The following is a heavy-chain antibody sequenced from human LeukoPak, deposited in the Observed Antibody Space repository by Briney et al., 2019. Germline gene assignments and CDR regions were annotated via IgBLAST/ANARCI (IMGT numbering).Heavy chain of an antibody. V-gene: IGHV5-51*01. Sequence: PGGSLKISCKGSGYTFTTYWIAWVRQMPGKGLEWMGIIYPGDSDTRYSPSFQGQVTISADKSISTAYLQWSSLKASDAAMYYCTRHVGVGATSNFDYWGQGTLVTVSS. J-gene: IGHJ4*02. D-gene: IGHD1-26*01. CDR3: TRHVGVGATSNFDY. CDR2: IYPGDSDT. CDR1: GYTFTTYW.